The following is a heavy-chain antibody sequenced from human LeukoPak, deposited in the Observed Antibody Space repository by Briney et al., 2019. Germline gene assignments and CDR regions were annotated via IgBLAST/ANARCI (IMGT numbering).Heavy chain of an antibody. CDR3: AKDFSGIMITFGGVIVPGAFDI. CDR1: GFTFSSYA. V-gene: IGHV3-23*01. CDR2: ISGSGGSI. D-gene: IGHD3-16*02. J-gene: IGHJ3*02. Sequence: QSGGSLRLSRAASGFTFSSYAMSWVRQASGKGLEWVSIISGSGGSINYADSVKGRFTMSRDNSKNTVYLQMNSLRPEDTAVYYCAKDFSGIMITFGGVIVPGAFDIRGQGTMVTVSS.